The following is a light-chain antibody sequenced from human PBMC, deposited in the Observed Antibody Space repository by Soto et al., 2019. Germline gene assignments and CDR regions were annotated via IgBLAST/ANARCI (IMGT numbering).Light chain of an antibody. Sequence: EIVLTQSPGTLSLSPGERATLSCRASQSLTSSYLAWYQQKPGQAPRLLIYGASTRATGIPDRFSASGSGTDFTLSISRLEPEDFAVYYCQQYESSTASYTFGQGNKLEMK. J-gene: IGKJ2*01. CDR3: QQYESSTASYT. V-gene: IGKV3-20*01. CDR1: QSLTSSY. CDR2: GAS.